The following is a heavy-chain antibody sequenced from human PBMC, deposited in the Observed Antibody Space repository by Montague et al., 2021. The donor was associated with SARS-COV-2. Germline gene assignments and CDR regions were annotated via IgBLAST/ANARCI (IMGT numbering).Heavy chain of an antibody. CDR3: VRDRFDFGAWRQGTIDF. J-gene: IGHJ4*02. D-gene: IGHD4/OR15-4a*01. V-gene: IGHV4-4*07. CDR1: GGSINSNY. CDR2: NYTSGRT. Sequence: SETLSLTCGVSGGSINSNYWSWIRHPAGKGLEWIWRNYTSGRTNNSHSLQSRVTITADTSRNHHSLKLTSVTAADTAVYFCVRDRFDFGAWRQGTIDFWGQGTLVTVSS.